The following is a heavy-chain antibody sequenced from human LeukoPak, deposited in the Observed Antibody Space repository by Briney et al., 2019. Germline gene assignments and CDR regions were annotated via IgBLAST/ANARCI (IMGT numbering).Heavy chain of an antibody. V-gene: IGHV3-30*18. CDR1: GFTFSSYG. CDR2: ISYDGSNK. J-gene: IGHJ4*02. D-gene: IGHD6-13*01. CDR3: AKSFSEVSEANKQQLVIDC. Sequence: PGGSLKLSCAASGFTFSSYGMHWVRQAPGKGLEWVAVISYDGSNKYYADSVKGRFTISRDNSKNTLYLQMNSLRAEDTAVYYCAKSFSEVSEANKQQLVIDCWGQGTLVTVSS.